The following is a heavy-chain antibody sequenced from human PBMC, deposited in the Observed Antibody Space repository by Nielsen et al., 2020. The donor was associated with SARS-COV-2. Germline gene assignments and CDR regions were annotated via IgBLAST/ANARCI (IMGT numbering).Heavy chain of an antibody. D-gene: IGHD3-9*01. CDR1: GFTFGSYA. J-gene: IGHJ4*02. CDR3: AKRYYDILTGYWGNFDY. V-gene: IGHV3-23*01. CDR2: ISGSGGST. Sequence: GGSLRLSCAASGFTFGSYAMSWVRQAPGKGLEWVSAISGSGGSTYYADSVKGRFTISRDNSKNTLYLQMNSLRAEDTAVYYCAKRYYDILTGYWGNFDYWGQGTLVTVSS.